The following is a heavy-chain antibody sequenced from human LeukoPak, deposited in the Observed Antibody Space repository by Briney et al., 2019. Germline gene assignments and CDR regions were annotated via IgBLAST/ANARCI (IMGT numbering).Heavy chain of an antibody. CDR3: ARENRREELLFPDAFDI. CDR2: IYYSGST. V-gene: IGHV4-31*03. D-gene: IGHD2-2*01. CDR1: GGSISSGGYY. Sequence: SQTLSLTCTASGGSISSGGYYWSWIRQHPGKGLEWIGYIYYSGSTYYNPSLKSRVTISVDTSKNQFSLKLSSVTAADTAVYYCARENRREELLFPDAFDIWGQGTMVTVSS. J-gene: IGHJ3*02.